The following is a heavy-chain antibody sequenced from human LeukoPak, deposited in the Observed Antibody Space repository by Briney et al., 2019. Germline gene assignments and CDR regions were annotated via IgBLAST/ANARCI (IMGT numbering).Heavy chain of an antibody. J-gene: IGHJ4*02. CDR3: AKDSDDILTGYYDY. V-gene: IGHV3-9*01. CDR1: EFSVGSNY. CDR2: ISWNSGSI. Sequence: GGSLRLSFAASEFSVGSNYITWVRQAPGEGLEWVSGISWNSGSIGYADSVKGRFTISRDNAKNSLYLQMNSLRAEDTALYYCAKDSDDILTGYYDYWGQGTLVTVSS. D-gene: IGHD3-9*01.